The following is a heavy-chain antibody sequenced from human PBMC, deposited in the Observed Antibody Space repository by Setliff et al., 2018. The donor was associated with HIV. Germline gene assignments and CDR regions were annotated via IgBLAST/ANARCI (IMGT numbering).Heavy chain of an antibody. CDR2: INPNSGGT. CDR1: GYTFTGYY. J-gene: IGHJ6*02. Sequence: ASVKVSCKASGYTFTGYYMHWVRQAPGQGLERMGWINPNSGGTNYAQKFQGRVTMTRDTSISTAYMELSRLRSDDTAVYYCARDLDIVVVVAATEYGMDVWGQGTTVTVSS. D-gene: IGHD2-15*01. CDR3: ARDLDIVVVVAATEYGMDV. V-gene: IGHV1-2*02.